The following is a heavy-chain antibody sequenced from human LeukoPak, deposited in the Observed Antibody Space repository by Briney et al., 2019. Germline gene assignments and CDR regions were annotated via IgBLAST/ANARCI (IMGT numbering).Heavy chain of an antibody. CDR1: GYSFTTYW. D-gene: IGHD6-13*01. V-gene: IGHV5-10-1*01. CDR3: ARHLDSSSDWFDP. J-gene: IGHJ5*02. Sequence: GESLKISCKGSGYSFTTYWISWVRQMPGKGLEWMGKIDPADSYINYSPSFQGHVTFSADKPISTAYLQWSSLKASDTAMYYCARHLDSSSDWFDPWGQGTLVTVSS. CDR2: IDPADSYI.